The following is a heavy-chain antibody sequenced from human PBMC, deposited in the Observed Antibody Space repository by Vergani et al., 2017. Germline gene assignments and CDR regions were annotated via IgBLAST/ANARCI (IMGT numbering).Heavy chain of an antibody. D-gene: IGHD2-2*02. CDR3: ATTHDIVVVPAAILPELLGFDP. CDR1: GGTFSSYA. CDR2: IIPIFGTA. J-gene: IGHJ5*02. Sequence: QVQLVQSGAEVKKPGSSVKVSCKASGGTFSSYAISWVRQAPGQGLEWMGGIIPIFGTANYAQKFQGRVTITADESTSTAYMELSSLRSEDTAVYYCATTHDIVVVPAAILPELLGFDPWGQGTLVTVSS. V-gene: IGHV1-69*01.